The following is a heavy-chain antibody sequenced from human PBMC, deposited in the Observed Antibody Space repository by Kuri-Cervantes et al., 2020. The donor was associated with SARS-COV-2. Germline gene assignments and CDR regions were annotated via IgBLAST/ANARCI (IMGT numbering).Heavy chain of an antibody. CDR2: INPNSGGT. CDR3: ARSGGSYNWNWVDWFDP. Sequence: ASVKVSCKASGYTFTGYYMRWVRQAPGQGLEWMGWINPNSGGTNYAQKFQGRVTMTRNPSISTAYMELSSLRSEDTAVYYCARSGGSYNWNWVDWFDPWGQGTLVTVSS. CDR1: GYTFTGYY. D-gene: IGHD1-7*01. J-gene: IGHJ5*02. V-gene: IGHV1-2*02.